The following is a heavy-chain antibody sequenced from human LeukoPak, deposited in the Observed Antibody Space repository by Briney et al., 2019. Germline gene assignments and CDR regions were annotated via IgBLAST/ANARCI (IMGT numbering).Heavy chain of an antibody. V-gene: IGHV4-59*01. CDR3: ARASIPIAGPFDY. J-gene: IGHJ4*02. Sequence: PSETLSLTCTVSGGSISSYYWSWIRQPPGKGLEWIGYIYYRGSTSYNPSLNSRVTISVDTSKNQFSLRLSSVTTADTAVYYCARASIPIAGPFDYWGQGTLVTVSS. CDR1: GGSISSYY. CDR2: IYYRGST. D-gene: IGHD6-13*01.